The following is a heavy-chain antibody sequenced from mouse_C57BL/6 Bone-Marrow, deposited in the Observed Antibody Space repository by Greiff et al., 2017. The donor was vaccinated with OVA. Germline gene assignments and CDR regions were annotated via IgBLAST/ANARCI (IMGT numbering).Heavy chain of an antibody. CDR3: ARLRI. CDR2: ISYDGSN. CDR1: GYSITSGYY. V-gene: IGHV3-6*01. J-gene: IGHJ4*01. Sequence: EVKLVESGPGLVKPSQSLSLTCSVTGYSITSGYYWNWIRQFPGNKLEWMGYISYDGSNNYNPSLKNRISITRDTSKNQFFLKLNSVTTEDTATYYCARLRIWGQGTSVTVSS.